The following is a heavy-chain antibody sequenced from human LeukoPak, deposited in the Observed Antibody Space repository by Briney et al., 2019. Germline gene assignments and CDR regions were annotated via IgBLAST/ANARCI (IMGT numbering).Heavy chain of an antibody. D-gene: IGHD3-16*01. CDR1: GFTSSSYG. J-gene: IGHJ4*02. Sequence: GGSLRLSCAASGFTSSSYGMTWVRQAPGKGLEWVSVISGSGDKTYYADSVKGRFTISRDISKNTLYLQMNSLRAEDTAVYYCANSPGVGGGNYWGQGTLVTVSS. CDR2: ISGSGDKT. V-gene: IGHV3-23*01. CDR3: ANSPGVGGGNY.